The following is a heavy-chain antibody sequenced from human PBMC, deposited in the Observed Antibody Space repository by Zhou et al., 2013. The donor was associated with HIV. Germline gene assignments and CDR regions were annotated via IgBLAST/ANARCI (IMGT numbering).Heavy chain of an antibody. D-gene: IGHD6-13*01. CDR2: SSRSMEH. CDR1: CLMA. Sequence: QVQLVQSGREVKKPGSSVKVSCKGLCLMASAGCDRPLDKDLSGWEGSSRSMEHQHTHRTSRAESHFTTDESTRTAYMELSSLRSEDTAVYFCAGVRGIARRGHFDSWGQGTLVTVSS. J-gene: IGHJ4*02. CDR3: AGVRGIARRGHFDS. V-gene: IGHV1-69*05.